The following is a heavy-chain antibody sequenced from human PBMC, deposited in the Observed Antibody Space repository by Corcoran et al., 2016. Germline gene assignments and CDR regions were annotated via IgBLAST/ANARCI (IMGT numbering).Heavy chain of an antibody. V-gene: IGHV4-39*01. CDR2: VYYSGTA. D-gene: IGHD2-15*01. Sequence: QLRLHESGPGLLKPSETLSLTCTVSGASIRSGLYYWAWIRQPPGKGLEWIGSVYYSGTAYYNPSLRGRVTVSVDTSNNQFSLTLNSVTAADTAVFYWARSSYSYDSWFDPWGQGTLVTVSS. CDR3: ARSSYSYDSWFDP. CDR1: GASIRSGLYY. J-gene: IGHJ5*02.